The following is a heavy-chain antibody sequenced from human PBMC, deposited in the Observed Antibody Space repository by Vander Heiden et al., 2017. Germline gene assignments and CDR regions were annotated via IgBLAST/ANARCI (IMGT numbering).Heavy chain of an antibody. D-gene: IGHD4-17*01. J-gene: IGHJ6*02. CDR2: IYPGDSDT. CDR1: GYSFTSYG. CDR3: ARTSGGTVTYYYYGMDV. V-gene: IGHV5-51*01. Sequence: EVQLVQSGAEVKKPGESLQISCKGSGYSFTSYGIGWVRQMPGKGLEWMGIIYPGDSDTRYSPSFQGQVTISADKSISTAYLQWSSLKASDTAMYYCARTSGGTVTYYYYGMDVWGQGTTVTVSS.